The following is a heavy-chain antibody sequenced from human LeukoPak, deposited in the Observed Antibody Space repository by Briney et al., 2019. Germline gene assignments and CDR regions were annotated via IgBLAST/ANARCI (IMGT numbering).Heavy chain of an antibody. D-gene: IGHD4-11*01. CDR3: AKDLTTLFLASDV. J-gene: IGHJ3*01. CDR1: GFTFSAYG. V-gene: IGHV3-30*18. CDR2: ISNDGDNK. Sequence: GGSLRLSCAASGFTFSAYGMQWVRQAPGKGLEWVAVISNDGDNKYYANSVKGRFTISRDSSKNTLYLQMNSLRTEDTAVYSCAKDLTTLFLASDVWGLGTMVTVSS.